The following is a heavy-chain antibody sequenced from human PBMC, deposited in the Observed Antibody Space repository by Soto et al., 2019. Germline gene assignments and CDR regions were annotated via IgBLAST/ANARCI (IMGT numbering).Heavy chain of an antibody. D-gene: IGHD2-2*01. V-gene: IGHV1-18*01. CDR3: ARHEVLPASSAPLAY. CDR1: GYTFTSYA. Sequence: ASVKVSCKASGYTFTSYAISWVGQAPGQGLEWMGWISPYNGDTNYAQKLQGRVTMTTDTSTSTAYMELRSLRSDDTAVFYCARHEVLPASSAPLAYWGQGTQVTVSS. CDR2: ISPYNGDT. J-gene: IGHJ4*02.